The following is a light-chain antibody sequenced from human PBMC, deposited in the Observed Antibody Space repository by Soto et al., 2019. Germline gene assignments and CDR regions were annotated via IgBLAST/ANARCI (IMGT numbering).Light chain of an antibody. J-gene: IGKJ4*01. CDR1: QSVSSSY. Sequence: EIVLRQSPGTLSLSPGERATLSCRASQSVSSSYLAWYQQKPGQAPRLLIYGASSRATGTPDRFSGSGSGTDFTLTISRLEPEDFAVYYCQQYDTSPPLTFGGGTKVDI. CDR3: QQYDTSPPLT. V-gene: IGKV3-20*01. CDR2: GAS.